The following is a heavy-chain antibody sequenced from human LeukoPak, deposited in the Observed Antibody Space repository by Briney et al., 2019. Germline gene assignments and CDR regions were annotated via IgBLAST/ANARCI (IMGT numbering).Heavy chain of an antibody. J-gene: IGHJ6*03. Sequence: PSQTLSLTCTVSGGSISSGSYYWSWIRQPAGKGLEWIGRIYTSGSTHYNPSLKSRVTISADTSKNQFSLKLSSVTAADTAVYYCARVLGIAAAGTEVGDYYYYYMDVWGKGTTVTVSS. D-gene: IGHD6-13*01. CDR2: IYTSGST. CDR1: GGSISSGSYY. CDR3: ARVLGIAAAGTEVGDYYYYYMDV. V-gene: IGHV4-61*02.